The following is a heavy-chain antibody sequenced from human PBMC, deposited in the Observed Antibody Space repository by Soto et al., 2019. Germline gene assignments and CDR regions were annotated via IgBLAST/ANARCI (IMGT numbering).Heavy chain of an antibody. V-gene: IGHV4-34*01. J-gene: IGHJ6*03. D-gene: IGHD3-10*01. Sequence: SETLSLTCTVYGGTFRGYYWRWIRQPPGKRLERIGEINHSGSTNNNPSLKSRVTISVDTSKNQFSLKLSSVTAADTAVYYCARGHPYRSGSPLSFVDPPYYYYYMDVWGKGTTVTVSS. CDR3: ARGHPYRSGSPLSFVDPPYYYYYMDV. CDR2: INHSGST. CDR1: GGTFRGYY.